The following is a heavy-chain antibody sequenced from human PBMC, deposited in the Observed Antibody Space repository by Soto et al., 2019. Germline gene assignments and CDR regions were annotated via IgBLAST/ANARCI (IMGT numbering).Heavy chain of an antibody. CDR2: IVPTVDTS. J-gene: IGHJ4*02. CDR3: VRVVAIPGYPDN. CDR1: GVTFSSYA. V-gene: IGHV1-69*14. D-gene: IGHD5-12*01. Sequence: QVQLVQSGAEVRQPASSVKVSCKTSGVTFSSYAITWVRQAPGQGLEWMGGIVPTVDTSTYAQKFQGRVTITADKFTNTVYMELSSLRSDDTAVYYCVRVVAIPGYPDNWGQGTLVTVFS.